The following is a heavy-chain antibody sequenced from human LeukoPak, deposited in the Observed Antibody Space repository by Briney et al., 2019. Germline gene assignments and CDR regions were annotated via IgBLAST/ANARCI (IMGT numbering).Heavy chain of an antibody. CDR1: GGSISSYY. V-gene: IGHV4-59*08. J-gene: IGHJ5*02. CDR2: IYYSGST. Sequence: PSETLSLTCTVSGGSISSYYWSWIRQPPGKGLEWIGYIYYSGSTNYTPSLKSRLTISVDTSKNQFSLKLSSVTAADTAVYYCARGDIQYCSGGSCSDWFDPWGQGTLVTVSS. D-gene: IGHD2-15*01. CDR3: ARGDIQYCSGGSCSDWFDP.